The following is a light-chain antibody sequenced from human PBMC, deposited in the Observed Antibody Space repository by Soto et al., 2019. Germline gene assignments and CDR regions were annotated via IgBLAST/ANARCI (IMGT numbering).Light chain of an antibody. Sequence: EVLMTQSPATLSVSPGERATLSCRASQNVNSNLAWYQQKPGQAPRLLIYGASTRATGFPARFSGSGSGTEFTLTINSLQSEDSAVYYCRQYNNWPYTFGQGTKLEIK. CDR1: QNVNSN. V-gene: IGKV3-15*01. CDR3: RQYNNWPYT. J-gene: IGKJ2*01. CDR2: GAS.